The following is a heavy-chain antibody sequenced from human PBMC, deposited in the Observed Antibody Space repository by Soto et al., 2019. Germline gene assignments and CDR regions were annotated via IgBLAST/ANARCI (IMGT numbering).Heavy chain of an antibody. CDR3: KTTHGRNAFDI. CDR2: IKSIADRGTT. V-gene: IGHV3-15*01. Sequence: PGGSLRLSCATSGFTLSNAWMAWVRQAPGKGLEWVGRIKSIADRGTTNYAAPVKGRFSISRHGSEHTLYLQMNSLRVEDTGIYYCKTTHGRNAFDIWGQGKVVTVSS. D-gene: IGHD2-8*01. J-gene: IGHJ3*02. CDR1: GFTLSNAW.